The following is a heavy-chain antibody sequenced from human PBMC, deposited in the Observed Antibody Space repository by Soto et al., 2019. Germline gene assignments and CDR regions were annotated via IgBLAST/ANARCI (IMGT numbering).Heavy chain of an antibody. Sequence: GGSLRLSCAASGFTFSSYAMHWVRQAPGKGLEWVAVISYDGSNKYYADSVKGRFTISRDNSKNTLYLQMNSLRAEDTAVYYCARDWVLTHGSGSYYTVYFDTCCQGTLVTVS. CDR3: ARDWVLTHGSGSYYTVYFDT. CDR2: ISYDGSNK. D-gene: IGHD3-10*01. CDR1: GFTFSSYA. V-gene: IGHV3-30-3*01. J-gene: IGHJ4*02.